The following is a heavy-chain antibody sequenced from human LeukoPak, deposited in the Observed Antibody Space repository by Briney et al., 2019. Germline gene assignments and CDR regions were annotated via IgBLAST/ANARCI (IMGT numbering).Heavy chain of an antibody. CDR2: IYYSGST. D-gene: IGHD6-13*01. CDR3: ARDRASSSWFDY. J-gene: IGHJ4*02. Sequence: SQTLSLTCTVSGGSISSGDYYWSWIRQPPGKGLEWIGYIYYSGSTYYNPSLKSRLTISVDTSKNQFSLKLSSVTAADTAVYYCARDRASSSWFDYWGQGTLVTVSS. CDR1: GGSISSGDYY. V-gene: IGHV4-30-4*01.